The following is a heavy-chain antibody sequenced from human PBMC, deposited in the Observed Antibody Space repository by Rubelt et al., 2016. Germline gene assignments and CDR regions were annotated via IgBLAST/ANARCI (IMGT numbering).Heavy chain of an antibody. CDR2: SNDRGST. Sequence: QVQLQQWGAGLLKPSETLSLTCIVYGGSFDGYHWTWIRQPPGKGLEWIGDSNDRGSTNYKPSLQSRVNIQVDTSKNKISLTVSSVTAADTAIYYCAKVGGIAVTGTSNWHDPWGQGTLVTVSS. CDR1: GGSFDGYH. CDR3: AKVGGIAVTGTSNWHDP. J-gene: IGHJ5*02. V-gene: IGHV4-34*01. D-gene: IGHD6-19*01.